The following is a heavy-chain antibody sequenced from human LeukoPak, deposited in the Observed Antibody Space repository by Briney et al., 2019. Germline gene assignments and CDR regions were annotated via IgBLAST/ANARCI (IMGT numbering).Heavy chain of an antibody. J-gene: IGHJ3*02. Sequence: GGSLRLSCAPSGFTFSSYAMSWVRQAPGKGLEWVSSISGSGGSTYYAHSVKGRFTISRDNSQNTLYLQMNSLRAEDTAVYYCARAGPTTPKIVIKDRVDAFDIWGQGTMVTVSS. V-gene: IGHV3-23*01. CDR2: ISGSGGST. CDR3: ARAGPTTPKIVIKDRVDAFDI. D-gene: IGHD3-16*02. CDR1: GFTFSSYA.